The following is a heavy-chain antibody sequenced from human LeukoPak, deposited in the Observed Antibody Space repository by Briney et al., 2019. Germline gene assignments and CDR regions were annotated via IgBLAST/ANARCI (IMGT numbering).Heavy chain of an antibody. D-gene: IGHD5-24*01. CDR1: GLTFSNYG. CDR2: ISADGNHE. V-gene: IGHV3-30*18. Sequence: GRSLRLSCAASGLTFSNYGMHWVRQAPGKGLEWVAVISADGNHEYYTDSVKGRFTISRDNSKNTLYLQMNSVRTEDTAEYYCAKDHENWRWLDIWGQGTMVTVPS. CDR3: AKDHENWRWLDI. J-gene: IGHJ3*02.